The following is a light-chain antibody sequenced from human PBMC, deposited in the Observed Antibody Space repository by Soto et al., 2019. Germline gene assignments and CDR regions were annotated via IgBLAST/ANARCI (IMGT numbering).Light chain of an antibody. J-gene: IGLJ1*01. V-gene: IGLV2-14*01. Sequence: QSVLTQPASVSGCPGQSITISCTGTSSDVGGYNYVSWYQQHPGKVPKLMIYEVTNRPSGVSNRFSGSKSVNTASLTISGLQAEDEADYYCSSYTSSRTYVFGTGTKVTVL. CDR3: SSYTSSRTYV. CDR1: SSDVGGYNY. CDR2: EVT.